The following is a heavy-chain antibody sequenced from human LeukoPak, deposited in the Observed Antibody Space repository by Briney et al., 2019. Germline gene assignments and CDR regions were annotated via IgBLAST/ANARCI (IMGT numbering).Heavy chain of an antibody. CDR1: GFTFSSYA. CDR3: ARDQVPYDSSGYYDY. V-gene: IGHV3-23*01. Sequence: GGSLRLSCAASGFTFSSYAMSGVRQAPGKGLEWVSAISGSGGSTYYADSVKGRFTISRDNSKNTLYLQMNSLRAEDTAVYYCARDQVPYDSSGYYDYWGQGTLVTVSS. CDR2: ISGSGGST. D-gene: IGHD3-22*01. J-gene: IGHJ4*02.